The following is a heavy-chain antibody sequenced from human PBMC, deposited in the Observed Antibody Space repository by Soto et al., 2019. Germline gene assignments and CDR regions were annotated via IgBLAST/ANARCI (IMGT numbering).Heavy chain of an antibody. CDR3: ARDSPSSGLLGTNY. CDR1: GFTFTRYG. CDR2: ISAFNGDT. Sequence: QVQLVQSVAEVNKPGASVKVSCKASGFTFTRYGISWVRQAPGQGLEWMGWISAFNGDTKYAQRLQGRVSMTTDTSTDTAHMELRSLRSDDTSVYYCARDSPSSGLLGTNYWGQGTLVSVSS. V-gene: IGHV1-18*01. J-gene: IGHJ4*02. D-gene: IGHD6-19*01.